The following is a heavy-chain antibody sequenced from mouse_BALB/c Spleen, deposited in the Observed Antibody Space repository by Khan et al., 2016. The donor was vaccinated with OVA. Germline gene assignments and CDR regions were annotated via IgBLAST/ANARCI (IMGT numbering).Heavy chain of an antibody. Sequence: QVQLQQPGAELVKAGASVKMSCKASGYTFTSYWMHWVKQRLGQGLEWFAETNPTNGRTYYTEKFKSKATLTVDKSSSTAYMLLSGPTFEDSAVYYCARMKKRVATYFDYWGQGTTRTGSS. CDR1: GYTFTSYW. CDR3: ARMKKRVATYFDY. V-gene: IGHV1S81*02. J-gene: IGHJ2*01. D-gene: IGHD1-1*01. CDR2: TNPTNGRT.